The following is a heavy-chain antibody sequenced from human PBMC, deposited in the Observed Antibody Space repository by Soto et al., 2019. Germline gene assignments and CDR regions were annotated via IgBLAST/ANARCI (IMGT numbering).Heavy chain of an antibody. CDR2: IKTDGSLT. CDR3: ARGRYSSGWNDY. CDR1: GFTFSSYW. Sequence: EAQLVQSGGGLVQPGGSMRLSCAASGFTFSSYWMHWVRQAPGKGLVWVSSIKTDGSLTPYADSVKGRFTISRDNAKNTLYLQMNSLRAEDTAVYYCARGRYSSGWNDYWGQGTLVTVSS. D-gene: IGHD6-19*01. J-gene: IGHJ4*02. V-gene: IGHV3-74*03.